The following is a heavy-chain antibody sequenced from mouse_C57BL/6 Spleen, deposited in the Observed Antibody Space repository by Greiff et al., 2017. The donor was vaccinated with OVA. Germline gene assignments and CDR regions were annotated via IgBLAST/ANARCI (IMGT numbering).Heavy chain of an antibody. D-gene: IGHD2-1*01. CDR3: ASGGNYAGYCGV. V-gene: IGHV14-3*01. CDR1: GFTIKNTY. CDR2: IDPANGNT. J-gene: IGHJ1*03. Sequence: EVQLKESVAELVRPGASVKLSCTASGFTIKNTYMHWVKQRPEQGLEWIVRIDPANGNTNYAPKFQGKATITADTSSNTAYLQLSSLTSEDTAIDYCASGGNYAGYCGVWGTGTTVTVSS.